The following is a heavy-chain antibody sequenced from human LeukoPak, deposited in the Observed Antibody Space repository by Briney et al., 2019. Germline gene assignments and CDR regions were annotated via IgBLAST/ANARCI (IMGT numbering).Heavy chain of an antibody. V-gene: IGHV3-7*01. Sequence: GGSLRLSCAASGFTFSSYWMSWVRQAPGKGLEWVANIKQDGSEKYNVDSVKGRFTISRDNAKNSLYLQMNSLRAEDTAVYYCARESELTVVAATYFDYWGQGTLVTVSS. CDR2: IKQDGSEK. D-gene: IGHD2-15*01. CDR1: GFTFSSYW. J-gene: IGHJ4*02. CDR3: ARESELTVVAATYFDY.